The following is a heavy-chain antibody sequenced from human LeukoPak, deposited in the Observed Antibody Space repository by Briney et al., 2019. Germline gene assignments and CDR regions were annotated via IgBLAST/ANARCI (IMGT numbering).Heavy chain of an antibody. CDR1: GFTFSSYW. J-gene: IGHJ6*03. V-gene: IGHV3-7*03. Sequence: PGGSLRLSCAASGFTFSSYWMSWVRQAPGKGLEWVANIKQDGSEKYYVDSVKGRFTISRDNAKNSLYLQMNSLRAEDTAVYYCARARLQHDYYYYYMDVWGKGTTVTISS. D-gene: IGHD4-11*01. CDR2: IKQDGSEK. CDR3: ARARLQHDYYYYYMDV.